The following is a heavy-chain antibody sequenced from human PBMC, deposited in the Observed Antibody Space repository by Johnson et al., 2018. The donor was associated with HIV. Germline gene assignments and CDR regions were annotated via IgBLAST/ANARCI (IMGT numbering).Heavy chain of an antibody. J-gene: IGHJ3*02. V-gene: IGHV3-66*01. CDR3: ARACRDGYTCDAFDI. Sequence: VQLVESGGGVVQPGRSLRLSCAASGFTFNRYAMHWVRQAPGKGLEWVSVINSGGSTYYADSVKGRFTISRDNSKNTLYLQMNSLRAEDTAVYYCARACRDGYTCDAFDIWGQGTMVTVSS. D-gene: IGHD5-24*01. CDR2: INSGGST. CDR1: GFTFNRYA.